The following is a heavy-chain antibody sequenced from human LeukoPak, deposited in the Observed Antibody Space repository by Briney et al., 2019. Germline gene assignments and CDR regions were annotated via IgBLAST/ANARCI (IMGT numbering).Heavy chain of an antibody. CDR2: ISSSSSSI. J-gene: IGHJ5*02. Sequence: GGSLRLSCAASGFTFSSYSMNWVRQAPGKGLEWVSYISSSSSSISYADSVKGRFTISRDNAKNSLYLQMNSLRDEDTAVYYCARDPRIYCGGDCYSGGWFDPWGQGTLVTVSS. V-gene: IGHV3-48*02. D-gene: IGHD2-21*02. CDR1: GFTFSSYS. CDR3: ARDPRIYCGGDCYSGGWFDP.